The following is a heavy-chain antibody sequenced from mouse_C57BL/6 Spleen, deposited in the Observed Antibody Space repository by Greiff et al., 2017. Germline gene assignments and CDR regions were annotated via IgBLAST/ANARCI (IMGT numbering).Heavy chain of an antibody. CDR2: INPNNGGT. CDR3: ARGDSSGYVKFAD. D-gene: IGHD3-2*02. J-gene: IGHJ3*01. Sequence: VQLQQSGPELVKPGASVKISCKASGYTFTDYYMNWVKQSHGKSLEWIGDINPNNGGTSYNQKFKGKATLTVDKSSSTAYMELRSLTSEDSAVYYGARGDSSGYVKFADWGQGTLVTVSA. V-gene: IGHV1-26*01. CDR1: GYTFTDYY.